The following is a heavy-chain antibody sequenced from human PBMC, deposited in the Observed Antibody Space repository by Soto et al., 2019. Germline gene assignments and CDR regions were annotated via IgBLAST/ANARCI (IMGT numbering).Heavy chain of an antibody. J-gene: IGHJ5*02. V-gene: IGHV1-69*08. Sequence: QVQLVQSGAEVKKPGSSVKVSCKASGGTFSSYTISWVRQAPGQGLEWMGRIIPILGIANYAQKFQGRVTITADKSTSTAYMELSSLRSEDTAVYYCARESDILNGFDPWGQGTLVTVSS. CDR1: GGTFSSYT. CDR3: ARESDILNGFDP. CDR2: IIPILGIA. D-gene: IGHD3-9*01.